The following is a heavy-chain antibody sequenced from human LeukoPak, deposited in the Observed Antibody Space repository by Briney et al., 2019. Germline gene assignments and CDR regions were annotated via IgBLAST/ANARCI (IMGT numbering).Heavy chain of an antibody. CDR3: ARDASSIAARLTFYYFDY. CDR1: GFTFSSYA. D-gene: IGHD6-6*01. Sequence: HPGGSLRLSCAASGFTFSSYAMHWVRQAPGKWREWVAVISYDGSNKYYADSVKGRFTISRDNSKNTLYLQMNSLRAEDTAVYYCARDASSIAARLTFYYFDYWGQGTLVTVSS. J-gene: IGHJ4*02. CDR2: ISYDGSNK. V-gene: IGHV3-30-3*01.